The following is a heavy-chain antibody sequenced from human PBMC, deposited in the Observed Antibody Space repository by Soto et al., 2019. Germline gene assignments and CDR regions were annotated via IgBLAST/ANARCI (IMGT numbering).Heavy chain of an antibody. D-gene: IGHD3-9*01. J-gene: IGHJ5*02. V-gene: IGHV5-51*01. Sequence: EESLKISCEVSGFTFTNYWIAWVRQMPGKGLEWMGGIYPADSQTRYSPTFQGQVAISADKSVNTAYLQWRSLKASDTAIYFCVRQETGYKRKWFDPWGQGTLVPVSS. CDR3: VRQETGYKRKWFDP. CDR2: IYPADSQT. CDR1: GFTFTNYW.